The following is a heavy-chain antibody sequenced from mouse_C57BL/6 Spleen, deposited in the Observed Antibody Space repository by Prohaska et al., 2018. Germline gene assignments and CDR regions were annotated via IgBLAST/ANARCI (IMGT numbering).Heavy chain of an antibody. Sequence: HGKSLEWIGYIYPNNGGNGYNQKFKGKATLTVDKSSSTAYMELRSLTSEDSAVYYCARRGTVVAHWYFDVWGTGTTVTVSS. D-gene: IGHD1-1*01. CDR2: IYPNNGGN. CDR3: ARRGTVVAHWYFDV. J-gene: IGHJ1*03. V-gene: IGHV1-34*01.